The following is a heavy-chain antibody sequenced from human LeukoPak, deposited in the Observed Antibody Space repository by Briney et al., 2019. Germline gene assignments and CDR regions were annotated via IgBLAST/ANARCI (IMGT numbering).Heavy chain of an antibody. CDR2: INPRTDST. CDR1: GYTFTSYG. V-gene: IGHV1-2*06. CDR3: ARVGPIYFNAFDI. Sequence: ASVKVSCKASGYTFTSYGISWVRQAPGQGLEWMGRINPRTDSTNFTQKFQGRVTMTRNTSSDTAYMDLSRLTSDDTATYYCARVGPIYFNAFDIWGQGTMVTVSS. D-gene: IGHD2/OR15-2a*01. J-gene: IGHJ3*02.